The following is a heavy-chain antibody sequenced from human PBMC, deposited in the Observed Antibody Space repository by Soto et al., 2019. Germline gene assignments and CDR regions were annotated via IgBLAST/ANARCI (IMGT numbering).Heavy chain of an antibody. D-gene: IGHD6-13*01. CDR3: AKDLMAAPLIMFQH. CDR2: IGGSGGRP. CDR1: QFTFSNYA. V-gene: IGHV3-23*01. J-gene: IGHJ1*01. Sequence: EVQLLESGGGLVQPGGSLGLSCAASQFTFSNYAMGWVRQPPGKGLEWVSAIGGSGGRPHYADSVKGRFTISRDNSKNTLYLQMNSLRAEDTAVYYCAKDLMAAPLIMFQHWGQGTLVTVSS.